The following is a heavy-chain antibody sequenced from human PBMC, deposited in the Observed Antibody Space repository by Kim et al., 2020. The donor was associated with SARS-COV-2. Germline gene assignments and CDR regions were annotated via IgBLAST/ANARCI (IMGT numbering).Heavy chain of an antibody. J-gene: IGHJ3*02. D-gene: IGHD3-9*01. Sequence: FTISRDNSKNTLYLQMSSLRAEDTAVYYCARAPLYDILTGYYDPDDAFDIWGQGTMVTVSS. CDR3: ARAPLYDILTGYYDPDDAFDI. V-gene: IGHV3-30*07.